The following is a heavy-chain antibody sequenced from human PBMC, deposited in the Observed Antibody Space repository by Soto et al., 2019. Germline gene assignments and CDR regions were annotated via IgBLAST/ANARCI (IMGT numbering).Heavy chain of an antibody. CDR3: ARESGGDDYVWGSYRYTCFDY. CDR1: GFTFSSYG. D-gene: IGHD3-16*02. V-gene: IGHV3-33*01. Sequence: PWGSLRLSCGASGFTFSSYGMHWVRQAPGKGLEWVAVIWYDGSNKYYADSVKGRFTISRDNSKNTLYLQMNSLRAEDTAVYYCARESGGDDYVWGSYRYTCFDYWGQGTLVTVSS. J-gene: IGHJ4*02. CDR2: IWYDGSNK.